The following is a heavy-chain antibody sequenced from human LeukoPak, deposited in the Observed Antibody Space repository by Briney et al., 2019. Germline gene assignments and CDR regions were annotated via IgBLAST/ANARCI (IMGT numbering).Heavy chain of an antibody. Sequence: PGGSLRLSCAASGFTFDDYTMHWVRQAPGKGLEWVSLISWDGGSTYYADSVKGRFTISRDNSKNSLYLQMNSLRTEDTALYYCAKESAVTTYFDYWGQGTLVTVSS. V-gene: IGHV3-43*01. CDR2: ISWDGGST. J-gene: IGHJ4*02. D-gene: IGHD4-17*01. CDR3: AKESAVTTYFDY. CDR1: GFTFDDYT.